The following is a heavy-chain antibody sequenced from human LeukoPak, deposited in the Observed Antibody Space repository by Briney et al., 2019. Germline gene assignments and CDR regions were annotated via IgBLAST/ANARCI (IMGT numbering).Heavy chain of an antibody. J-gene: IGHJ4*02. V-gene: IGHV4-4*07. Sequence: PSETLSLTCTVSGGSISSYYWSWIRQPAGKGLEWIGSIYYSGSTYYNPSLKSRVTISVDTSKNQFSLKLSSVTAADTAVYYCARDEPQYYYDSSGYYGEGGLFDYWGQGTLVTVSS. CDR1: GGSISSYY. D-gene: IGHD3-22*01. CDR3: ARDEPQYYYDSSGYYGEGGLFDY. CDR2: IYYSGST.